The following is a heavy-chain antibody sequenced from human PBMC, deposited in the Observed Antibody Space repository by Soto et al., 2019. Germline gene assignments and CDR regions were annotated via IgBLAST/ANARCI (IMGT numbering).Heavy chain of an antibody. CDR3: ARDNDILTGYWHRLDP. D-gene: IGHD3-9*01. CDR1: GGSISSYY. Sequence: KASETLSLTCTVSGGSISSYYWSWIRQPPGKGLEWIGYIYYSGSTNYNPSLKSRVTISVDTSKNQFSLKLSSVTAADTAVYYCARDNDILTGYWHRLDPWGQGTLVTVSS. J-gene: IGHJ5*02. V-gene: IGHV4-59*01. CDR2: IYYSGST.